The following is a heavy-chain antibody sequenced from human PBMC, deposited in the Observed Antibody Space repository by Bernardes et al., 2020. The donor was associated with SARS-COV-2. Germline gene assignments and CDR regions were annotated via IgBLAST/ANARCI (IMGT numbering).Heavy chain of an antibody. CDR2: IYNTGSA. Sequence: TLSLTCTVSGGSVSNYYWTWIRQPAGKGLEWIGRIYNTGSANYNPSHKSRVSLSVDTSKNQFSLKLSSVTAADTAIYFCAREGNHDAFDFWGQGTLVTVSS. V-gene: IGHV4-4*07. CDR3: AREGNHDAFDF. J-gene: IGHJ3*01. CDR1: GGSVSNYY.